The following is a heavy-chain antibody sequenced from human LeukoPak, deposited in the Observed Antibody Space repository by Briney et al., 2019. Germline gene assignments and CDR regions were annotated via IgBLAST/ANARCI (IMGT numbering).Heavy chain of an antibody. J-gene: IGHJ4*02. CDR1: GGSISNYY. Sequence: SETLSLTCIGTGGSISNYYWSWIRQPAGTGLECIGRIYTSGSTNYNPSLKSRVTMSVDTSKNQFSLKLTSVSAADTAVYYCARHRDSRLGYSPFDYWGQGTLVTVSS. D-gene: IGHD5-24*01. CDR3: ARHRDSRLGYSPFDY. V-gene: IGHV4-4*07. CDR2: IYTSGST.